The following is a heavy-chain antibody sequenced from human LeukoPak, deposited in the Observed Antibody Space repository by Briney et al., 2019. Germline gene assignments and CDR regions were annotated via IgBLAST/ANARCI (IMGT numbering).Heavy chain of an antibody. CDR2: INSDGSST. J-gene: IGHJ4*02. CDR1: GFTISNYW. Sequence: GGSLRLSCVGSGFTISNYWMHWVRQAPGKGLVWVSRINSDGSSTSYADSVKGRFTISRDNAKNTLYLQMNSLRAEDTAVYYCARITGGYDYWGQGTLVTVSS. CDR3: ARITGGYDY. V-gene: IGHV3-74*01. D-gene: IGHD1-14*01.